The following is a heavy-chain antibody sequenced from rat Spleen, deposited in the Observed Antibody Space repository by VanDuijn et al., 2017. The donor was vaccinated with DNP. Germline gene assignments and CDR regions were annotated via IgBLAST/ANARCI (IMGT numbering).Heavy chain of an antibody. D-gene: IGHD1-7*01. CDR3: TRQMKYGFPQA. J-gene: IGHJ4*01. CDR1: GFSFRNYY. Sequence: EVQLVESGGGLVQPGRSLKLSCVASGFSFRNYYMAWVRQTPNRGLEWVAMISHSDGTTYYPDSVKGRFTISRDNAESSLYLQMDSLRSEDTATYYCTRQMKYGFPQAWGQGTSVTVSS. CDR2: ISHSDGTT. V-gene: IGHV5-25*01.